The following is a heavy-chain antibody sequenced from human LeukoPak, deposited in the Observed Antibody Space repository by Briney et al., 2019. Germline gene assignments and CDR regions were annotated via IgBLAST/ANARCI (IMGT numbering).Heavy chain of an antibody. CDR2: ISYDGTNK. J-gene: IGHJ4*02. CDR3: ARESPACGEDCYFDY. Sequence: GGSLRLSCAASGFTFGSYAMHWVRQAPGRGLEWVAGISYDGTNKYYADSVKGRFTISRDNSKNTLYLQMNSLRTDDTAVYYCARESPACGEDCYFDYWGQGTLVTVSS. D-gene: IGHD2-21*02. CDR1: GFTFGSYA. V-gene: IGHV3-30-3*01.